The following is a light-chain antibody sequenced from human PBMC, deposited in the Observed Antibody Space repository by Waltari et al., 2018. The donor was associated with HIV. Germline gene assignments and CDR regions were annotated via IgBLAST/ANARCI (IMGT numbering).Light chain of an antibody. CDR2: AVN. Sequence: QSALTQPDSVSGSPGQSITISCTGTTWDIGTYDHVSWYQPHPGKAPKLIIFAVNNRPSGISDRFSGSKSANVASLSISGLQAADEADYYCRSYSRTNTWVFGGGTRLTVL. J-gene: IGLJ3*02. CDR1: TWDIGTYDH. CDR3: RSYSRTNTWV. V-gene: IGLV2-14*01.